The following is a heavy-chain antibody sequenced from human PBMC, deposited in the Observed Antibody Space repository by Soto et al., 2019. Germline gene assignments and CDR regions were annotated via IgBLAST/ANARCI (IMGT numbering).Heavy chain of an antibody. CDR2: ISYDESKK. V-gene: IGHV3-30*18. J-gene: IGHJ4*02. D-gene: IGHD5-18*01. Sequence: GGSLRLSCAASRFTFNPYGIHWVRQAPGKGLEWVSLISYDESKKFYAESVKGRFTISRDNSKNTVYLQMNSLRGEDTAVYYCAKDYYRGYSYAHDYWGQGTLVTVSS. CDR3: AKDYYRGYSYAHDY. CDR1: RFTFNPYG.